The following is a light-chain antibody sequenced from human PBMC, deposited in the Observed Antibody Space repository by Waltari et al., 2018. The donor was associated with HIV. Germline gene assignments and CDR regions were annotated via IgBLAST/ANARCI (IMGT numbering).Light chain of an antibody. Sequence: GQSITISCTGTSSDLGAYNYVSWYQPHPGKVPKLLIYEVTNRPSGVSHRFSGSKSGNTASLTISGLQAEDEADFYCTSYTSISTLVFGTGTKVTVL. CDR2: EVT. CDR3: TSYTSISTLV. CDR1: SSDLGAYNY. V-gene: IGLV2-14*01. J-gene: IGLJ1*01.